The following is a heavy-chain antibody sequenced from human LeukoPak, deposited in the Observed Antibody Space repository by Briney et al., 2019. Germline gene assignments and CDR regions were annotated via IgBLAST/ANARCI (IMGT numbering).Heavy chain of an antibody. V-gene: IGHV1-69*05. J-gene: IGHJ4*02. CDR3: ARTPAYSYGYFDY. CDR1: GGTFSNYA. Sequence: SVKVSCKASGGTFSNYAISWVRQAPGQGLEWMGGVIPIFATANYAQKFQGRVTLTTDESTSTAYMEMSSLRSEDTAVYYCARTPAYSYGYFDYWGQGTLVTVSS. D-gene: IGHD5-18*01. CDR2: VIPIFATA.